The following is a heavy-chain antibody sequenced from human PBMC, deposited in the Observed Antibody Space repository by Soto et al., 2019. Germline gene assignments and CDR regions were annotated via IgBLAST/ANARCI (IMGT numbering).Heavy chain of an antibody. CDR2: ISAYNGNT. D-gene: IGHD3-10*01. J-gene: IGHJ5*02. Sequence: ASVKVSCKASGYTFTNYGISWVRQAPGQGLEWMGWISAYNGNTKYAQKLQGRVTMTTDTSTSTAYMELRSLRSDDTAVYYCARGVGSGSYYNQYNWFDPWGQGTLDTVSS. CDR1: GYTFTNYG. V-gene: IGHV1-18*01. CDR3: ARGVGSGSYYNQYNWFDP.